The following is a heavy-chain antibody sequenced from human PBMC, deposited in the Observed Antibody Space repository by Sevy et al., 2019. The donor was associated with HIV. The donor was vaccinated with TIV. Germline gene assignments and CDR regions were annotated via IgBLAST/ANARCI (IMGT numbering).Heavy chain of an antibody. V-gene: IGHV3-21*01. Sequence: GGSLRLSCAASGFTFSSYSMNWVRQAPGEGLEWVSSISSSSSYIYYADSVKGRFTISRDNAKNSLYLQMNSLRAEDTAVYYCARVSSTSPYQKWSYYYYYMDVWGKGTTVTVSS. CDR3: ARVSSTSPYQKWSYYYYYMDV. CDR2: ISSSSSYI. CDR1: GFTFSSYS. J-gene: IGHJ6*03. D-gene: IGHD2-2*01.